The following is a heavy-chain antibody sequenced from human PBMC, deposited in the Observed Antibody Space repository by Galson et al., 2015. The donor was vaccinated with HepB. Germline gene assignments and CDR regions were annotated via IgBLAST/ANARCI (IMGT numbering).Heavy chain of an antibody. CDR3: ARGYYYDSSGYYGDFDY. CDR2: IYPGDSDT. Sequence: QSGAEVKKPGESLKISCKGSGYSFTSYWIGWVRRMPGKGLEWMGIIYPGDSDTRYSPSFQGQVTISADKSISTAYLQWSSLKASDTAMYYCARGYYYDSSGYYGDFDYWGQGTLVTVSS. D-gene: IGHD3-22*01. V-gene: IGHV5-51*01. J-gene: IGHJ4*02. CDR1: GYSFTSYW.